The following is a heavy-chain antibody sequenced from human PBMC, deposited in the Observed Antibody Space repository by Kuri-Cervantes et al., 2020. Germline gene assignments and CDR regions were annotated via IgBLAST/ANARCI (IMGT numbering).Heavy chain of an antibody. J-gene: IGHJ3*02. CDR2: IWYDGSNK. D-gene: IGHD2-8*02. CDR3: ARVGGVPKNDAFDI. CDR1: GFTFSSYG. V-gene: IGHV3-33*01. Sequence: GESLKISCAASGFTFSSYGIHWVRQAPGKGLEWVAVIWYDGSNKYYADSVKGRFTISRDNSKNTLYLQMNSLRAEDTAVYYCARVGGVPKNDAFDIWGQGTVVTVSS.